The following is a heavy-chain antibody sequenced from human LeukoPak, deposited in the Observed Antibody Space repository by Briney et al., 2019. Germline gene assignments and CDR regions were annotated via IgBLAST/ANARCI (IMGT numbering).Heavy chain of an antibody. J-gene: IGHJ3*02. D-gene: IGHD1-26*01. CDR1: GGSTSSSRCY. CDR3: ARRVGTALGNAFDI. Sequence: SETLSPTCTVSGGSTSSSRCYWAWIRQPPGKGLEWIGSVYYSGSTHYNPSLKSRVTISVDTSKNQFSLKLSSVTAADAAVYYCARRVGTALGNAFDIWGQGTMFTISS. CDR2: VYYSGST. V-gene: IGHV4-39*01.